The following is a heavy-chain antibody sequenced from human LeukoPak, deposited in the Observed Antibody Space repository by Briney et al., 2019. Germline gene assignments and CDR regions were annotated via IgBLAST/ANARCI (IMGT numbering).Heavy chain of an antibody. V-gene: IGHV4-39*07. CDR3: ARGRGTNIVVVPAATSRYDY. Sequence: SETLSPTCTVSGGSISSSSYYWGWIRQPPGKGLEWIGSIYYSGSTYYNPSLKGRVTISVDTSKNQFSLKLSSVTAADTAVYYCARGRGTNIVVVPAATSRYDYWGQGTLVTVSS. CDR2: IYYSGST. D-gene: IGHD2-2*01. J-gene: IGHJ4*02. CDR1: GGSISSSSYY.